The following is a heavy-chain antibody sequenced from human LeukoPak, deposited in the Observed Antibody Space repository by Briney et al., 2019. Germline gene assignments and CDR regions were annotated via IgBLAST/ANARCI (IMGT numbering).Heavy chain of an antibody. Sequence: PGGSLRLSCAASGFTFRSYWMHWVRQAPGKGLVWVSCINSDVSSTTYADSVKGRFTISRDNAKNTLYLQMNSLRAEDTAVYYCARGLDYFDYWGQGTVVTVSS. CDR3: ARGLDYFDY. CDR1: GFTFRSYW. J-gene: IGHJ4*02. V-gene: IGHV3-74*01. CDR2: INSDVSST.